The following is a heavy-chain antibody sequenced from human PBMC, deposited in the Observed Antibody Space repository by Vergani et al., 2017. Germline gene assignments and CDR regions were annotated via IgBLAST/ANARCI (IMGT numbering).Heavy chain of an antibody. V-gene: IGHV3-23*04. D-gene: IGHD2-15*01. CDR1: GFALNRHA. Sequence: VQLVESGGGVVQPGTSLRLSCVVSGFALNRHAMYWVRQAPGKGLEWVSAISGSGGSTYYADSVKGRFTISRDNSKNTLYLQMNSLRAEDTAVYYCAKGLHCSGGSCYTYYYYYMDVWGKGTTVTVSS. J-gene: IGHJ6*03. CDR2: ISGSGGST. CDR3: AKGLHCSGGSCYTYYYYYMDV.